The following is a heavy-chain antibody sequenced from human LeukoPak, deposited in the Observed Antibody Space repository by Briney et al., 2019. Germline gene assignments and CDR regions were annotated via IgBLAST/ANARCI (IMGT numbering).Heavy chain of an antibody. J-gene: IGHJ6*02. CDR3: VRPKHSSISWLHYGMDV. CDR1: RGSISDYY. Sequence: ETLSLTCTVSRGSISDYYWTWVRQAPGKRLEWVSLIYSDGRTYYADSVRGRFTISRDNSKNTLYLQMNSLRVEDTAVFYCVRPKHSSISWLHYGMDVWGQGTTVIVSS. CDR2: IYSDGRT. V-gene: IGHV3-66*04. D-gene: IGHD3-3*02.